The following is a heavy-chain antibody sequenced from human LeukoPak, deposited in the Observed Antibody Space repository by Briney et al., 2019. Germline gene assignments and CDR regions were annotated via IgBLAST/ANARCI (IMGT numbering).Heavy chain of an antibody. D-gene: IGHD1-26*01. Sequence: GGSLRLSCAASGFTFSSYAMSWVRQAAGKGLEWVSSISGSGGSTYYADSVKCRFTISRDNSKNTLYVQMNSLRAEDTAVYSCAKGLQWELPFDYWGQGTLVTVSS. CDR2: ISGSGGST. CDR3: AKGLQWELPFDY. J-gene: IGHJ4*02. V-gene: IGHV3-23*01. CDR1: GFTFSSYA.